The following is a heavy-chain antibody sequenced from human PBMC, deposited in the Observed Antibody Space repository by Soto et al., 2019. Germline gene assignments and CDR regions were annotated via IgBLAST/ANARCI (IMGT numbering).Heavy chain of an antibody. J-gene: IGHJ5*02. CDR2: INAGNGNT. V-gene: IGHV1-3*01. Sequence: ASVKVSCKASGYTFTSYAMHWVRQAPGQRLEWMGWINAGNGNTKYSQKFQGRVTITRDASASTAYMELSSLRSEDTAVYYCAREWVAAAVYNWFDPWGQGTLVTVSS. CDR1: GYTFTSYA. CDR3: AREWVAAAVYNWFDP. D-gene: IGHD6-13*01.